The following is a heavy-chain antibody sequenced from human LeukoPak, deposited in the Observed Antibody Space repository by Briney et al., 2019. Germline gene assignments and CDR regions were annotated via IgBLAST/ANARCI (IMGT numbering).Heavy chain of an antibody. Sequence: GGSLRLSCAASGFTFSIYWMSWVRQAPGKGLEWVATIKGDGSERDSVDSLKGRFTVSRDNAKSSMYLQMNSLRAEDTAVYYCARGGSYTVDNWGQGALVTVSS. J-gene: IGHJ4*02. V-gene: IGHV3-7*01. CDR1: GFTFSIYW. CDR2: IKGDGSER. D-gene: IGHD3-10*01. CDR3: ARGGSYTVDN.